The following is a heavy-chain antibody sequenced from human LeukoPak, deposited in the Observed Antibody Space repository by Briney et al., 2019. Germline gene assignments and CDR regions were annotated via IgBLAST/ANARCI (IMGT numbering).Heavy chain of an antibody. CDR1: GFTFSDYY. D-gene: IGHD6-6*01. CDR3: ASYSSSPDFDY. Sequence: GGSLRLSCAASGFTFSDYYMSWIRQAPGKGLEWVSYISSSGSTIYYADSMKGRFTISRDNAKNSLYLQMNSLRAEDTAVYYCASYSSSPDFDYWGQGTLVTVSS. CDR2: ISSSGSTI. J-gene: IGHJ4*02. V-gene: IGHV3-11*04.